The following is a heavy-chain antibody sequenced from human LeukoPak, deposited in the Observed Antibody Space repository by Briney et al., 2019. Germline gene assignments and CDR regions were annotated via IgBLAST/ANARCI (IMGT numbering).Heavy chain of an antibody. CDR1: GGTFSSYA. D-gene: IGHD1-26*01. CDR2: IIPIFGIA. CDR3: ARAPGSGSYSGYDAFDI. J-gene: IGHJ3*02. Sequence: ASVKVSCKASGGTFSSYAISWVRQAPGQGLEWMGRIIPIFGIANYAQKFQGRVTITADKSTSTAYMELSSLRSEDTAVYYCARAPGSGSYSGYDAFDIWGQGTMVTVSS. V-gene: IGHV1-69*04.